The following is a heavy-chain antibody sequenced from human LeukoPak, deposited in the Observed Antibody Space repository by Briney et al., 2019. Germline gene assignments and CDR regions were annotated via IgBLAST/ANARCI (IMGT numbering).Heavy chain of an antibody. CDR3: TTFYHEYSPY. J-gene: IGHJ4*02. CDR1: GFSFMNAW. D-gene: IGHD2/OR15-2a*01. Sequence: GGSLRLSCAASGFSFMNAWMIWVRQAPGKGLEWVGRIKSNADGGTPDYATPARGRFTISRDDSKNTLYLQMNSLKTEDTAVYYCTTFYHEYSPYWGRGTLVTVSS. CDR2: IKSNADGGTP. V-gene: IGHV3-15*01.